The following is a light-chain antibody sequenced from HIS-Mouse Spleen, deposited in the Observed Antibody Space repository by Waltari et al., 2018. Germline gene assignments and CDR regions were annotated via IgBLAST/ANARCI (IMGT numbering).Light chain of an antibody. J-gene: IGLJ2*01. V-gene: IGLV3-21*03. CDR3: QVWDSSSDHVV. CDR1: NIGSKS. CDR2: EDS. Sequence: SYVLTQPPSVSVAPGKTARITCGGNNIGSKSVHWYQQKPGQAPGLVVYEDSERPSGIPERFSGSNSGNTATLTISGVEAGDDADYYCQVWDSSSDHVVFGGGTKLTVL.